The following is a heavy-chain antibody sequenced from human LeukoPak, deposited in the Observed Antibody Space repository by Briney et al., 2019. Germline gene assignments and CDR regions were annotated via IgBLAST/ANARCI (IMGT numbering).Heavy chain of an antibody. CDR2: IYSGGST. D-gene: IGHD3/OR15-3a*01. CDR1: GFTVISNS. J-gene: IGHJ4*03. Sequence: GGSLRLSRAASGFTVISNSMSWVRQAPGKGLEWVSVIYSGGSTYYADSVKGRFTISRDNSKNTLYLQMNSLRAEDTAVYYCARTGLDGCFPFDFWGKGTLVTVSS. CDR3: ARTGLDGCFPFDF. V-gene: IGHV3-53*01.